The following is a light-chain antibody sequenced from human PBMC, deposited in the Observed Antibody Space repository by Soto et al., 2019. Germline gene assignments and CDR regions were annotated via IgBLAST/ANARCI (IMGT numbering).Light chain of an antibody. J-gene: IGLJ1*01. V-gene: IGLV2-14*03. CDR3: ISYTSSITYV. CDR1: SSDVGGYNY. CDR2: DVS. Sequence: QSALTQPASVSGSPGQSITISCTGTSSDVGGYNYVSWYQQRPGKAPQLIISDVSNRPSGVSDRFSASKSGNTASLTISGLQTEDEADYYCISYTSSITYVFGTGTKLTVL.